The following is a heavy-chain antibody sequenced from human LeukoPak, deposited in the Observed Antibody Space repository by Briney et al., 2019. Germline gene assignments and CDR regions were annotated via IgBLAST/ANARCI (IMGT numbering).Heavy chain of an antibody. CDR1: GGTFSSYA. CDR3: AREIPTEQMTTHAFDI. J-gene: IGHJ3*02. V-gene: IGHV1-69*05. D-gene: IGHD4-11*01. CDR2: IIPIFGTA. Sequence: GSSVKVSCKASGGTFSSYAISWVRQAPGQGLEWMGGIIPIFGTANYAQKFQGRVTITTDESTSTAYMELSSLRSEDTAVYYCAREIPTEQMTTHAFDIWGQGTMVTVSS.